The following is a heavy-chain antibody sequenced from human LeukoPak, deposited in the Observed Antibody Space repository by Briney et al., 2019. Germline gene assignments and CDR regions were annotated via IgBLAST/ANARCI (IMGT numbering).Heavy chain of an antibody. CDR3: ARDGPGQKPNFDF. CDR2: INPNSGGT. J-gene: IGHJ4*02. V-gene: IGHV1-2*02. Sequence: ASVKVSCKASGNTFTGYYMHWVRQAPGQGLEWMGWINPNSGGTNYAQKFQGRVTMTRDTSINTVYMQLHRLRFDDTAVYYCARDGPGQKPNFDFWGQGTLVTVSS. CDR1: GNTFTGYY.